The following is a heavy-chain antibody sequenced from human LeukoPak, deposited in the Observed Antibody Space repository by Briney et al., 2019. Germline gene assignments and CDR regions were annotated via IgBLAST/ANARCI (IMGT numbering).Heavy chain of an antibody. Sequence: PGGSLRLSCAASGFTFSSNWMNWVRQAPGKGLEWVVNIKQDGSEKYYVDSGKGRFTISTDTAKNSLDLQMNSVRAEDTAVYYCARDRKYRIVGATQRYFDYWGRGTLVTVSS. V-gene: IGHV3-7*01. CDR2: IKQDGSEK. D-gene: IGHD1-26*01. J-gene: IGHJ4*02. CDR1: GFTFSSNW. CDR3: ARDRKYRIVGATQRYFDY.